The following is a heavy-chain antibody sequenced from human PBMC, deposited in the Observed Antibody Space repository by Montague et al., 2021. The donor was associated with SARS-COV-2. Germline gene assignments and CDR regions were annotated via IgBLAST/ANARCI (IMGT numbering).Heavy chain of an antibody. D-gene: IGHD3-10*01. Sequence: SETLSLTCAVYGGSFSGYYWSWIRQPPGKGLEWIGEINHSGNTNYNPSLKGRVTISVDTSKNQFSLKLSSVTAADTAVYYCARVRYYGSGTTLGMDVWGQGTTVTVSS. V-gene: IGHV4-34*01. CDR2: INHSGNT. CDR3: ARVRYYGSGTTLGMDV. CDR1: GGSFSGYY. J-gene: IGHJ6*02.